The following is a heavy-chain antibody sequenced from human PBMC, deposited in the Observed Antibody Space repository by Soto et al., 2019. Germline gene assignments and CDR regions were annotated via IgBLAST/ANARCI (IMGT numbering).Heavy chain of an antibody. V-gene: IGHV1-8*01. CDR1: GYTFTSYD. D-gene: IGHD3-10*01. Sequence: QVQLVQSGAEVKKPGASVKVSCKASGYTFTSYDINWVRQATGQGLEWMGWMNPNSGNTGYAQKFPGIVTMTRATSMSSAHMELSSLRSEYTAVYYCARWAVRGVITPWGQGTTVTVSS. CDR2: MNPNSGNT. J-gene: IGHJ6*02. CDR3: ARWAVRGVITP.